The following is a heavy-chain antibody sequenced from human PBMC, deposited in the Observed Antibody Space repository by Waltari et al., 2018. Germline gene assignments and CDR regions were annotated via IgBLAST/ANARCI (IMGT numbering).Heavy chain of an antibody. CDR2: ISATGTRT. CDR1: GFPFANHA. D-gene: IGHD1-1*01. J-gene: IGHJ4*02. Sequence: VNLLESGGGLIQPGGSLRLSCAGSGFPFANHAINWVRQAPGNGLEWVSHISATGTRTYYATSVQGRFTVSRDNSKNTLYLQMHNLGVEDTALYYCAKAKTTGDGRHFDDWGQGTLVTVSS. CDR3: AKAKTTGDGRHFDD. V-gene: IGHV3-23*01.